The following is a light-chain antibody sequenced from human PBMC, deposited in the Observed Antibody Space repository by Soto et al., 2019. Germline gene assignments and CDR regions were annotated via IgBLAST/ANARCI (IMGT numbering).Light chain of an antibody. CDR2: SAS. J-gene: IGKJ1*01. V-gene: IGKV1-39*01. CDR1: QSISSY. CDR3: QQSYSTPPT. Sequence: DIQMTQSPSSLSASVGDRVTITCRTNQSISSYLNWFQQKPGKAPNLLISSASSLQSGVPSRFSGSGSGTDFTLTISSLLPEDFATYYCQQSYSTPPTFGQGTKVDIK.